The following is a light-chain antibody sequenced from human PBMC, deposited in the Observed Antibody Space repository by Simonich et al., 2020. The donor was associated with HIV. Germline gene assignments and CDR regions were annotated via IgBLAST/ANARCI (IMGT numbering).Light chain of an antibody. J-gene: IGKJ1*01. Sequence: EIVMTQSPATLSVSPGKRATLPCRASQSICSNLAWYQQKPGQVPRLLIYGASTRATGIPARFSGSGSGTEFTLTISSMQSEDFAVYYCQQYKNWPRTFGQGTKVEIK. CDR1: QSICSN. CDR2: GAS. V-gene: IGKV3D-15*01. CDR3: QQYKNWPRT.